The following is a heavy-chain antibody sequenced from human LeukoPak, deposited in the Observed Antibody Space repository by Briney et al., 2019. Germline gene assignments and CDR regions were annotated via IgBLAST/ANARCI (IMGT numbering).Heavy chain of an antibody. CDR2: INSGSDII. Sequence: PGGSLRLSCAAPGFTFPPYHMVLVRQSPGKGVEWLAYINSGSDIIYYADSVKGRFTISRDNAKNSLYLEMISLRAEDTAVYFCARGRGYCSRTTCWYFDYWGQGTLVTVSS. V-gene: IGHV3-48*01. J-gene: IGHJ4*02. CDR1: GFTFPPYH. CDR3: ARGRGYCSRTTCWYFDY. D-gene: IGHD2-2*01.